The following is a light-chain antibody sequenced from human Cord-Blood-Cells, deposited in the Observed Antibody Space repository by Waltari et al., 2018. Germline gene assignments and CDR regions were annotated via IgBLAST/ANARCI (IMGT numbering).Light chain of an antibody. CDR2: AAS. V-gene: IGKV1-39*01. J-gene: IGKJ1*01. Sequence: DIQMTQSPSSLSASVGDRVTITCRASQSLSSYLNWYQQKPGKAPKLLIYAASSLQSGVPSRSSGSGSWTDFTLTISSLQPEDFATYYCQQSYSTPKTFGQGTKVEIK. CDR1: QSLSSY. CDR3: QQSYSTPKT.